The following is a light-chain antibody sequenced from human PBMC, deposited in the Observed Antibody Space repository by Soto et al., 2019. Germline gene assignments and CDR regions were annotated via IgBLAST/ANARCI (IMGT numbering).Light chain of an antibody. Sequence: DIQMTQSPSSLSASVGDRVTITCRASQGISNSLAWYQQNAGKSPKLLIYAASNLQSGVPSRFSRSGSGTSLSLTISSLQPEDVATYYCQTYKSARVTFGGGTKVQIK. CDR3: QTYKSARVT. J-gene: IGKJ4*01. CDR1: QGISNS. V-gene: IGKV1-27*01. CDR2: AAS.